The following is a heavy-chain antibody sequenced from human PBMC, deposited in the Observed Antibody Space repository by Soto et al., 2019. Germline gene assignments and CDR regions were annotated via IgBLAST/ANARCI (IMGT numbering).Heavy chain of an antibody. CDR2: IIPILGIA. V-gene: IGHV1-69*02. CDR3: ACVVRELGSPEYLHAD. J-gene: IGHJ1*01. D-gene: IGHD1-7*01. CDR1: GGTFSSYT. Sequence: SVKVSCKASGGTFSSYTISWVRQAPGQGLEWMGRIIPILGIANYAQKFQGRVTITADKSTSTAYMELSSLRSGDTAVYYCACVVRELGSPEYLHADSGQRTLDPGSS.